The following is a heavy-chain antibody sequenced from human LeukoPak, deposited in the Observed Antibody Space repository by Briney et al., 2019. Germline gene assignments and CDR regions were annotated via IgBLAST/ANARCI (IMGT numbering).Heavy chain of an antibody. D-gene: IGHD3-22*01. CDR2: ISAYNGNT. CDR1: GYTFTSYG. Sequence: ASVKVSCKASGYTFTSYGISWVRQAPGHGLEWMGWISAYNGNTNYAQKLQGRVTMTTDTSTSTAYMELRSLRSDDTAVYYCARVGYYDSSGYHDYWGQGTLVTVSS. V-gene: IGHV1-18*01. J-gene: IGHJ4*02. CDR3: ARVGYYDSSGYHDY.